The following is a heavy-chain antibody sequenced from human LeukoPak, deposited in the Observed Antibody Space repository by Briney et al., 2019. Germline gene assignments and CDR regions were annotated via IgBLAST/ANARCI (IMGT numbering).Heavy chain of an antibody. CDR1: GFTFSSYA. CDR2: ISGSGGST. D-gene: IGHD2-2*01. J-gene: IGHJ3*02. CDR3: AKDQPTIIVVVPAAGDPGGLHAFDI. V-gene: IGHV3-23*01. Sequence: PGGSLRLSCAASGFTFSSYAMSWVRQAPGKGLEWVSAISGSGGSTYYADSVKGRFTISRDNSKNTLYLQMNSLRAEDTAVYYCAKDQPTIIVVVPAAGDPGGLHAFDIWGQGTMVTVSS.